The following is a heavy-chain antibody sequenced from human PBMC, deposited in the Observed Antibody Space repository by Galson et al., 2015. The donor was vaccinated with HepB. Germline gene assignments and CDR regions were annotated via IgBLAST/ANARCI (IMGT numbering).Heavy chain of an antibody. CDR3: AIIVATTPGRYDAFDI. CDR1: GFTFNNAW. D-gene: IGHD5-12*01. V-gene: IGHV3-30*03. CDR2: ISYDGSNK. J-gene: IGHJ3*02. Sequence: SLRLSCAASGFTFNNAWISWVRQAPGKGLEWVAVISYDGSNKYYADSVKGRFTISRDNSKNTLYLQMNSLRAEDTAVYYCAIIVATTPGRYDAFDIWGQGTMVTVSS.